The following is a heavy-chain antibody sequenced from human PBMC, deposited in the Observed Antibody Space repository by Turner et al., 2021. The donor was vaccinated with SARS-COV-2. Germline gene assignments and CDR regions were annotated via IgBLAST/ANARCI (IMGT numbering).Heavy chain of an antibody. Sequence: QLQLQESGPGLVEPSETLSLTCTVSGGSISSSSYYWGWIRQPPGKGLEWIGNIYYIGSAYYNPSLKSRVTISVDPSKNQFSLKLTSVTAADTAVYYCARLMDTAMDYYGTDVWGQGTTVTVSS. J-gene: IGHJ6*02. D-gene: IGHD5-18*01. CDR3: ARLMDTAMDYYGTDV. V-gene: IGHV4-39*01. CDR1: GGSISSSSYY. CDR2: IYYIGSA.